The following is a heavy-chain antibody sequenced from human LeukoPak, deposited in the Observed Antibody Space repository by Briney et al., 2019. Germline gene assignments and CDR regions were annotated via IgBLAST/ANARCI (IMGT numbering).Heavy chain of an antibody. J-gene: IGHJ3*02. CDR1: GYTFTSYY. Sequence: ASVKVSCKASGYTFTSYYMHWVRQAPGQGLEWMGIINPSGGSTSYAQKFQGRVTMTRDTSTGTVYMELSSLRSEDTAVYYCARDFSEYSSPGGAFDIWGQGTMVTVSS. CDR3: ARDFSEYSSPGGAFDI. CDR2: INPSGGST. V-gene: IGHV1-46*01. D-gene: IGHD6-6*01.